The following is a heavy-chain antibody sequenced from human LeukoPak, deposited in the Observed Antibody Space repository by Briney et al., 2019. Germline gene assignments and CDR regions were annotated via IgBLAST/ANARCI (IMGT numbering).Heavy chain of an antibody. CDR1: GYSFTSFG. Sequence: SVHVSCTASGYSFTSFGIRWVRQAPGQGHEWMGWISAYKAKTNYAQKLQGRVTMTTYTSTSTAYMELRSLRSDDTAVYYCASLTSGPGYASNYYYMDVWGKGTTVTVSS. J-gene: IGHJ6*03. V-gene: IGHV1-18*04. CDR3: ASLTSGPGYASNYYYMDV. CDR2: ISAYKAKT. D-gene: IGHD3-9*01.